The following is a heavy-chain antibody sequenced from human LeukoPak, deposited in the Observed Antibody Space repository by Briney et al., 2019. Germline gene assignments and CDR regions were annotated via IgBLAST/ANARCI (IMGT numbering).Heavy chain of an antibody. CDR1: GYTFTGYY. Sequence: ASVNVSCKASGYTFTGYYMHWVRQAPGQGLEWMGWINPNSGGTNYAQKFQGRVTMTRDTSISTAYMELSRLRSDDTAVYYCARATDTAMAHFDYWGQGTLVTVSS. V-gene: IGHV1-2*02. J-gene: IGHJ4*02. CDR2: INPNSGGT. D-gene: IGHD5-18*01. CDR3: ARATDTAMAHFDY.